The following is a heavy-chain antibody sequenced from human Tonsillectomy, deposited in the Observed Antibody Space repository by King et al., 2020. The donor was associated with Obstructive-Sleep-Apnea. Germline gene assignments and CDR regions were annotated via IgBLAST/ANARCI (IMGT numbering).Heavy chain of an antibody. J-gene: IGHJ4*02. CDR3: SRGEDYFWGSYRPATFDY. CDR1: GFTFSDSA. V-gene: IGHV3-73*01. CDR2: IRSKTNNYDT. Sequence: VQLVESGGGLVRPGGSLKLSCAASGFTFSDSAMHWVRQASGKGLEWVGRIRSKTNNYDTAYAASVKGRFTISRDDSKNTAYLQVNSLRTEETAVYYCSRGEDYFWGSYRPATFDYWGQGTLVTVSS. D-gene: IGHD3-16*02.